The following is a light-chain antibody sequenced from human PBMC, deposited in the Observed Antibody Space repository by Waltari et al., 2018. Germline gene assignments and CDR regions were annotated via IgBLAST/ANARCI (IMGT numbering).Light chain of an antibody. CDR2: SNK. J-gene: IGLJ2*01. Sequence: QSVLTQPPSASGTPGPRVTISCSGSSSNIGSNTVNWYQQLPGTAPKLLIYSNKPRPSGVPDRFSGSKSGTSASLAISGLQSEDEADYYCAAWDDSLNGVVFGGGTKLTVL. V-gene: IGLV1-44*01. CDR3: AAWDDSLNGVV. CDR1: SSNIGSNT.